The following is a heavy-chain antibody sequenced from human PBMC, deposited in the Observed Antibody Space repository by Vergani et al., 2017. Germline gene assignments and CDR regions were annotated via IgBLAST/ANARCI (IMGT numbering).Heavy chain of an antibody. Sequence: QVQLVQSGAEVKKPGSSAKVSCKASGVTFSSYAISWVRQAPGQGLEWMGGIIPIFGTANYAQKFQGRVTITADESTSTAYMELSSLRSEDTAVYYCARSWCGGDCPRDYYGMDVWGEGTTVAVSA. V-gene: IGHV1-69*01. CDR1: GVTFSSYA. CDR2: IIPIFGTA. D-gene: IGHD2-21*02. J-gene: IGHJ6*04. CDR3: ARSWCGGDCPRDYYGMDV.